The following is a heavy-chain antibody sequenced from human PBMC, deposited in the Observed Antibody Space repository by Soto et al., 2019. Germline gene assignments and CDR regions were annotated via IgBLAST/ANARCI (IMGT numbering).Heavy chain of an antibody. CDR2: ISHDGAIK. CDR1: GFTFTRHT. J-gene: IGHJ4*02. V-gene: IGHV3-30-3*01. Sequence: LXLSFVASGFTFTRHTMHWVRQAPGKLLEWVAVISHDGAIKNSADSVRGRFTISKDNSKNTLFLQMNSLRPEDTAVYYCLPTITTFGYFENWRQGTLDIVSS. CDR3: LPTITTFGYFEN. D-gene: IGHD3-10*02.